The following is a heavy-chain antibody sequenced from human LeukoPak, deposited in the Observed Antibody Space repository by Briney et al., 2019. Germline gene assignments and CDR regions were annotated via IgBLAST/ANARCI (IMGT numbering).Heavy chain of an antibody. CDR2: IKQDGSEK. V-gene: IGHV3-7*01. Sequence: GGSLRLSCAASGFTFSSYCMSWGRQAPGKGLEWVANIKQDGSEKYYVDSVKGRFTISRDNAKNSLYLQMNSLRAEDTAVYYCAREVYCSSTSCYTGYFQHWGQGTLVTVSS. D-gene: IGHD2-2*02. CDR3: AREVYCSSTSCYTGYFQH. J-gene: IGHJ1*01. CDR1: GFTFSSYC.